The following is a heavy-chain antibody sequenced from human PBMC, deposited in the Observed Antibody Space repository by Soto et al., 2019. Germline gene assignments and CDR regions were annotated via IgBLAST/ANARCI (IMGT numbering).Heavy chain of an antibody. CDR1: GFTFTDHA. D-gene: IGHD6-6*01. Sequence: QVQLVEAGGGVVQPGRSLRLSYAASGFTFTDHAIHWVCHAPGRGLEWVALLSSDGSSKYFADSVKGRFTVARDNSKNTLSLHMNSLRTEDPAVYYCERKGIGARKYHDRNLDVWGQGTTVTVSS. CDR3: ERKGIGARKYHDRNLDV. V-gene: IGHV3-30-3*01. CDR2: LSSDGSSK. J-gene: IGHJ6*02.